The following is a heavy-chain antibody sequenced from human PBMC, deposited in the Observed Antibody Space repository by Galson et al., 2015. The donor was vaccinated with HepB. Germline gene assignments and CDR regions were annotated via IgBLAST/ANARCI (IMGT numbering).Heavy chain of an antibody. J-gene: IGHJ4*02. CDR3: GSGSFWVSY. V-gene: IGHV2-5*02. CDR1: GFSLSTSGVG. Sequence: PALVKPTQTLTLTCTFSGFSLSTSGVGVGWIRQPPGKALEWLALIYWDDDKRYSPSLKSRLTITKDTSKNQVVLTMTNMDPVDTATYYCGSGSFWVSYWGQGTLVTVSS. D-gene: IGHD3-10*01. CDR2: IYWDDDK.